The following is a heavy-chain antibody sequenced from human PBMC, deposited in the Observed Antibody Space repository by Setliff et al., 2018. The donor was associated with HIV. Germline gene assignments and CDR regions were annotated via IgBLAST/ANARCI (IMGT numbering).Heavy chain of an antibody. J-gene: IGHJ5*02. Sequence: LRLSCGASGFTFRTYWMHWVRQVPGKGLVWVSNITGDGSATSYTDSVKGRFTISRDNAKNSLYLQMNSLRAEDTALYHCARDSDPGSSGWYGLNWFDPWGQGTLVTVSS. D-gene: IGHD6-13*01. CDR1: GFTFRTYW. CDR3: ARDSDPGSSGWYGLNWFDP. CDR2: ITGDGSAT. V-gene: IGHV3-74*01.